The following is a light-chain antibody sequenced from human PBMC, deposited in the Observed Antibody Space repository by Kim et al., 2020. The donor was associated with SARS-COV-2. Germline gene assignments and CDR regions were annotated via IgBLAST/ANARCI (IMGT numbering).Light chain of an antibody. CDR3: QAWDSSTAV. Sequence: VAPGQTASSTCTGDEFGSKYACWYQQKPGQAPVLYIYQDSKRATGVPGRVSGSSTGNTATLTIGGTQDVDEADYYCQAWDSSTAVFGGGTQLTVL. CDR1: EFGSKY. CDR2: QDS. V-gene: IGLV3-1*01. J-gene: IGLJ3*02.